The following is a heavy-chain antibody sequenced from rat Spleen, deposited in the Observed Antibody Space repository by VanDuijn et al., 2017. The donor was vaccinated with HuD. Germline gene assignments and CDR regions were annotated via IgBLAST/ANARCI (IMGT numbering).Heavy chain of an antibody. J-gene: IGHJ3*01. D-gene: IGHD1-9*01. V-gene: IGHV2S12*01. CDR2: VSSGGNT. CDR1: GFSLTNNH. Sequence: QVQLKESGPGLVQPSQTLSLTCTVSGFSLTNNHVSWVRQPPGKGLEWIAAVSSGGNTYYDSTLKSRLSISRDTSKSQVFLKIYSLQTEDTAIYFCTREGHTMDRATYWFAYWGQGTLVTVSS. CDR3: TREGHTMDRATYWFAY.